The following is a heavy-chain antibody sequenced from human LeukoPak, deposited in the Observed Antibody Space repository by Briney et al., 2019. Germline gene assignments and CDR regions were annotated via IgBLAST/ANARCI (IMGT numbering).Heavy chain of an antibody. Sequence: SGGSLRLSGAASGFTFSSYAMSWVRQAPGKGLEWVSAISGSGGSTYYADSVKGRFTISRDNSKNTLYLQMNSLRAEDTAVYYCAKSLSGYHLFDYWGQGTLVTVSS. CDR1: GFTFSSYA. CDR2: ISGSGGST. CDR3: AKSLSGYHLFDY. D-gene: IGHD2-2*01. J-gene: IGHJ4*02. V-gene: IGHV3-23*01.